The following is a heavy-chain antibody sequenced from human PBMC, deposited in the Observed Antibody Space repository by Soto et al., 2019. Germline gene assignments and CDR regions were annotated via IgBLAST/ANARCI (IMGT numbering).Heavy chain of an antibody. CDR1: GYSVNYGYY. J-gene: IGHJ4*02. D-gene: IGHD3-22*01. V-gene: IGHV4-61*01. Sequence: SSETLSLACTVSGYSVNYGYYWGWIRQAPGKGLEWIGYIYYSGSTNYNPSLKSRVTISVDTSKNQFSLKLSSVTAADTAVYYCASAHIGKYYYDSSGYYYSWGQGTLVTVSS. CDR2: IYYSGST. CDR3: ASAHIGKYYYDSSGYYYS.